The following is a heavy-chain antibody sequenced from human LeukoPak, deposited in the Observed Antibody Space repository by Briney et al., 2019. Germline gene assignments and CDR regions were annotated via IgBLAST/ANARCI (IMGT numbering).Heavy chain of an antibody. CDR2: IYYRGTT. J-gene: IGHJ3*02. Sequence: KTSETLSLTCTVSGGSISSGDYYWSWIRQPPGKGLEWIGYIYYRGTTYYNPSLKSRVTISIDTSRNQFSLKLSSVTAADTAVYYCARVFISGQLVRTRAFDIWGQGTMVTVSS. D-gene: IGHD6-6*01. V-gene: IGHV4-30-4*01. CDR3: ARVFISGQLVRTRAFDI. CDR1: GGSISSGDYY.